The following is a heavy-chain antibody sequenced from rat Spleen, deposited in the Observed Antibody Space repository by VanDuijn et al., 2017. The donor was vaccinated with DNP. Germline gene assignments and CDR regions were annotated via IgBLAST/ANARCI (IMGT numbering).Heavy chain of an antibody. CDR2: ISYSGST. D-gene: IGHD1-4*01. CDR1: AYSITTNY. Sequence: EVQLQESGPGLVKPSQSLSLTCSVTAYSITTNYWGWIRKFPGNKMEWVGHISYSGSTSYNPSLKSRISITRDTSKNQLFLQVNSVTTEHTATYYCARWPGYNPPYAMDAWGQGTSVTVSS. CDR3: ARWPGYNPPYAMDA. V-gene: IGHV3-1*01. J-gene: IGHJ4*01.